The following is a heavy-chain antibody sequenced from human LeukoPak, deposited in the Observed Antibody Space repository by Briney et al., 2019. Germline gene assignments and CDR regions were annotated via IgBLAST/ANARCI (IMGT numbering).Heavy chain of an antibody. CDR2: INPNSGGT. CDR3: AIINWNYVERPFDI. D-gene: IGHD1-7*01. J-gene: IGHJ3*02. CDR1: GYAFTGYY. V-gene: IGHV1-2*02. Sequence: ASVKVSCKASGYAFTGYYMHWVRQAPGQGLEWMGWINPNSGGTNSAQKFQGRVTMTRDTSISTAYMELSRLRSDDTAVYHCAIINWNYVERPFDIWGQGTMVTVSP.